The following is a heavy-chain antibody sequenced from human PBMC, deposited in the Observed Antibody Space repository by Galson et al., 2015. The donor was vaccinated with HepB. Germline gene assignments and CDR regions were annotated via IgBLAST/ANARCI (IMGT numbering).Heavy chain of an antibody. J-gene: IGHJ5*02. Sequence: SLRLSCAASGITFSNYAMHWVRQAPGKGLDWVAVISSDGSTKYYAGSVKGRFTISRDNSKNTLYLHMNSLRAEDSAVYFCATLCGGPSCSWGQGTLVTVSS. V-gene: IGHV3-30*04. CDR3: ATLCGGPSCS. CDR2: ISSDGSTK. D-gene: IGHD2-21*01. CDR1: GITFSNYA.